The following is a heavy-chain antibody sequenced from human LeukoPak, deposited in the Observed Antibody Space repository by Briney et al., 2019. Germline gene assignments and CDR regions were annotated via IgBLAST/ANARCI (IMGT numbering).Heavy chain of an antibody. CDR2: IERSGST. Sequence: SGTLSITCAVSGGSISNGYWWSWVRQPPGKGLEWIGEIERSGSTNYSPSLKSRVTISVDKSKNQFSLKLSSVTAADTAVYYCARNGDYCLDYWGQGTLVTVSS. V-gene: IGHV4-4*02. CDR1: GGSISNGYW. J-gene: IGHJ4*02. D-gene: IGHD2-21*01. CDR3: ARNGDYCLDY.